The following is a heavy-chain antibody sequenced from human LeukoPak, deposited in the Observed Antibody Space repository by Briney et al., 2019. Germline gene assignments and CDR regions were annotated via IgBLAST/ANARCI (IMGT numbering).Heavy chain of an antibody. CDR2: IYSGGST. CDR1: GLTVSNNC. CDR3: ARNLGY. J-gene: IGHJ4*02. V-gene: IGHV3-53*01. Sequence: GGSLRLSCAVSGLTVSNNCMSWVRQAPGKGLEWVSVIYSGGSTYYADSVKGRFTISRDNSKNTVYLQMNSLRDEDTAVYYCARNLGYWGQGTLVTVSS. D-gene: IGHD7-27*01.